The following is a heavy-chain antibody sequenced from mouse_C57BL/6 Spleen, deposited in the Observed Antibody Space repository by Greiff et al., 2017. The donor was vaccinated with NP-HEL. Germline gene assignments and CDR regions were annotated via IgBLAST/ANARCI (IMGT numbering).Heavy chain of an antibody. V-gene: IGHV1-19*01. CDR3: ARRTYGNYGYFDV. CDR1: GYTFTDYY. D-gene: IGHD2-1*01. J-gene: IGHJ1*03. CDR2: INPYNGGT. Sequence: EVQLQQSGPVLVKPGASVKMSCKASGYTFTDYYMNWVKQSHGKSLEWIGVINPYNGGTSYNQKFKGKATLTVDKSSSTAYMELNSLTSEDSAVYYCARRTYGNYGYFDVWGTGTTVTVSS.